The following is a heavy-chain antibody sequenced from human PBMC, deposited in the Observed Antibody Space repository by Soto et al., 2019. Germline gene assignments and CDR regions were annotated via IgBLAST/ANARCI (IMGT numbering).Heavy chain of an antibody. Sequence: ALRLSCAASGFNFDDYAMHWVRQAPWKNMEWVSGISWEGGSVGYADSVKGRFTISRDNAKNSLYLEMNDLRSEDTALYYCAKDHDEDFGFDLDYMNYWGQGTLVTVSS. CDR1: GFNFDDYA. J-gene: IGHJ4*02. CDR2: ISWEGGSV. CDR3: AKDHDEDFGFDLDYMNY. D-gene: IGHD5-12*01. V-gene: IGHV3-9*01.